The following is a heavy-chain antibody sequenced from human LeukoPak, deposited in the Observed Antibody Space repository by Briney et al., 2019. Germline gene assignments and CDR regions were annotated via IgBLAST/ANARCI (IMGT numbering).Heavy chain of an antibody. D-gene: IGHD3-9*01. CDR1: GGSLSTYY. V-gene: IGHV4-59*08. CDR2: IFYSGNS. Sequence: SAPLSPPSPSSGGSLSTYYWKGIRQPPGKGLEGIGNIFYSGNSNCNPSLKSRVTMSVDTSKNQFSLKLTSVTATDTAVYYCARMTGYPYYFDYWGQGTLVTVSS. CDR3: ARMTGYPYYFDY. J-gene: IGHJ4*02.